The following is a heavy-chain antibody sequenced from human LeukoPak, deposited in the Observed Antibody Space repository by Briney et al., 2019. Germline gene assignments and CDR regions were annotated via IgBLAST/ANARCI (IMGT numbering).Heavy chain of an antibody. J-gene: IGHJ6*02. CDR2: INHSGST. Sequence: SETLSLTCAVYGGSFSGYYWSWIRQPPRKGLEWIGEINHSGSTNYNPSLKSLVTISVDTSKNQFSLTLSSVTAADTAVYYCARDRYCSGGSCYTNYYYSYGMDVWGQGTTVTVSS. CDR3: ARDRYCSGGSCYTNYYYSYGMDV. V-gene: IGHV4-34*01. D-gene: IGHD2-15*01. CDR1: GGSFSGYY.